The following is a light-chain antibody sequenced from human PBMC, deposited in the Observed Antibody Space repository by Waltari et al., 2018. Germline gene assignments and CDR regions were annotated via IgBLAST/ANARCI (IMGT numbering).Light chain of an antibody. J-gene: IGKJ5*01. CDR3: QQYNNWLPIT. CDR2: GAS. V-gene: IGKV3-15*01. Sequence: EIVLTHSPATPFVSPGVTAILTCRASQSVSSNLAWYQQKPGQAPRHLSYGASTSATGIPARFSGSGSGTEFTLTISSIQSEDFAVYYCQQYNNWLPITFGQGTRLEIK. CDR1: QSVSSN.